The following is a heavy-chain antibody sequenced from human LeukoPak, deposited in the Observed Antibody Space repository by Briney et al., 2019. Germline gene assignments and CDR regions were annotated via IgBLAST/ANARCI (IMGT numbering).Heavy chain of an antibody. J-gene: IGHJ4*02. CDR2: ISGSSYHI. D-gene: IGHD1-26*01. Sequence: GGSLRLSCAASGFTFSTCSMRWVRQAPGKALEWVSSISGSSYHIYYADSVKGRFTISRDNANNLLYLQMNSLRAEDTAVYYCASGTIVGARGADNWGQGTLVTVSS. V-gene: IGHV3-21*01. CDR1: GFTFSTCS. CDR3: ASGTIVGARGADN.